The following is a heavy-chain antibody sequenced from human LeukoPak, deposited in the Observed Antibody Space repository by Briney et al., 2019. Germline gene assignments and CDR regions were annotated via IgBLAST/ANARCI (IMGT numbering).Heavy chain of an antibody. CDR1: GFSLSGYW. D-gene: IGHD4-17*01. V-gene: IGHV3-23*01. J-gene: IGHJ4*02. Sequence: GGSLRLSCAAYGFSLSGYWMSWVRQAPGKGLEWVSSSNSGSNTHYADAVKGRFTISGDTSKNTLYLQMNSLRAEDTAVYYCAKLYNDYGDENFDYWGQGTLVTVSS. CDR2: SNSGSNT. CDR3: AKLYNDYGDENFDY.